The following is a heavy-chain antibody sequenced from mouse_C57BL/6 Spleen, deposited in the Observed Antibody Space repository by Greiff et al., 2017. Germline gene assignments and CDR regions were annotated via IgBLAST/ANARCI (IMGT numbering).Heavy chain of an antibody. Sequence: EVQLVESGGGLVQPGGSLSLSCAASGFTFTDYYMSWVRQPPGKALEWLGFIRNKANGYTTEYSASVKGRFTISRANSQSILYLQMNALRAEDSATYYCARVGSSLAWFAYWGQGTLVTVSA. CDR1: GFTFTDYY. V-gene: IGHV7-3*01. CDR2: IRNKANGYTT. D-gene: IGHD1-1*01. J-gene: IGHJ3*01. CDR3: ARVGSSLAWFAY.